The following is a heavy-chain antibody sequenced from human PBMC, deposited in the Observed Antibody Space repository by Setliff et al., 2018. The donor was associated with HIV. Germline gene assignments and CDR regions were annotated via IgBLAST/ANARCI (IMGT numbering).Heavy chain of an antibody. D-gene: IGHD6-19*01. V-gene: IGHV1-24*01. CDR3: ARALDTGWALGY. J-gene: IGHJ4*02. CDR2: FDPQDGET. CDR1: GYTLTEVS. Sequence: ASVKVSCKVSGYTLTEVSMHWVRQAPKKGLEWMGYFDPQDGETVHAQKFQGRITITRDTSARTAYMELSSLRSEDMAVYYCARALDTGWALGYWGQGTLVTVSS.